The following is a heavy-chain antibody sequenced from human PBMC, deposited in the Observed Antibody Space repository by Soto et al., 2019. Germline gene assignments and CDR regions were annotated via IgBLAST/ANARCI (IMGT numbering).Heavy chain of an antibody. J-gene: IGHJ4*02. V-gene: IGHV4-59*08. Sequence: QVQLQESGTGLVKPSETLSLTCTVSGGSISSYYWSWIRQPPGKGLELIGYIYYSGSTNYNPSLTSRVTISVDTSKNQFSRKLSSVTAADTAVYYCARRYGSCFEYWGQGTLVTVSS. CDR3: ARRYGSCFEY. CDR1: GGSISSYY. CDR2: IYYSGST. D-gene: IGHD5-18*01.